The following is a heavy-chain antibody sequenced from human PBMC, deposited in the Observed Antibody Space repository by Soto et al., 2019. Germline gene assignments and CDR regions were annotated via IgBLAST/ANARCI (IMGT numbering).Heavy chain of an antibody. CDR2: IYHLGST. V-gene: IGHV4-61*05. J-gene: IGHJ5*02. D-gene: IGHD3-10*01. CDR3: AKADGSGRSSPNWFHP. Sequence: SETLSLTCTVSGGSISSSSYYWGWIRQPPGKGLEWIGYIYHLGSTNYNPSLKSRVTISLDTSKNQFSLTLTSATAADTAVYYCAKADGSGRSSPNWFHPWCPGSLVTVSS. CDR1: GGSISSSSYY.